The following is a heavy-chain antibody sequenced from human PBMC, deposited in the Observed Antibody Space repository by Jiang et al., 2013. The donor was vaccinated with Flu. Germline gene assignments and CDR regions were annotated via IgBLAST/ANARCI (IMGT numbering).Heavy chain of an antibody. V-gene: IGHV1-2*02. J-gene: IGHJ3*02. D-gene: IGHD4-23*01. CDR3: ASGVHGNQDTCDI. Sequence: VQLVESGADVKKPGASVKVSCKASGYTFSDHYMHWVRQTPGQGLEWMGYISPYNGVTNYAREFQGRVTMTRDTSISTAYMELSGLRSDDTALYYCASGVHGNQDTCDIWGQGT. CDR1: GYTFSDHY. CDR2: ISPYNGVT.